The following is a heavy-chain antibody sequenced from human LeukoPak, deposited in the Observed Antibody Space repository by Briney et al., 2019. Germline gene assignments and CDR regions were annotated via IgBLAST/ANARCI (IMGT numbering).Heavy chain of an antibody. Sequence: SETLSLTCTVSGGSISSSTYYWGWIRQPPGKGLEWIGSILYSGNTHYNPSLKSRVTISVDTSKNQLSLKLSSVTAADTAVYYCARGIVRGVIGYWGQGTLVTVSS. CDR2: ILYSGNT. J-gene: IGHJ4*02. CDR3: ARGIVRGVIGY. D-gene: IGHD3-10*01. V-gene: IGHV4-39*07. CDR1: GGSISSSTYY.